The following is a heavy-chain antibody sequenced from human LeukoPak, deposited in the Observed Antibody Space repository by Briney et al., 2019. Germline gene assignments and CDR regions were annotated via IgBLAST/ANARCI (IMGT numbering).Heavy chain of an antibody. D-gene: IGHD3-10*01. CDR3: AREGAGYYYGSGSYSVYYMDV. CDR2: IIPIFGTA. J-gene: IGHJ6*03. CDR1: GGTFSSYA. V-gene: IGHV1-69*13. Sequence: SVKVSCKASGGTFSSYAISWVRQAPGQGLEWMGGIIPIFGTANYAQKFQGRVTITADESTSTAYMELSSLRSEDTAVYYCAREGAGYYYGSGSYSVYYMDVWGKGTTVTVSS.